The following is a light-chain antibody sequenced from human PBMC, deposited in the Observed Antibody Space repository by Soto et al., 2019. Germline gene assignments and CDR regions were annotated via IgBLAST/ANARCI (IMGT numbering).Light chain of an antibody. Sequence: DIQMTQSPTSLSASVGDRVTISCRASKNIRSCLNWYQQIPGQAPNLLIYATSILQTGVPSRFSGSGTVTDFTLIINGLQPEDFATYYCQQGYTTRWTFGQGTKVDIK. V-gene: IGKV1-39*01. CDR1: KNIRSC. CDR2: ATS. CDR3: QQGYTTRWT. J-gene: IGKJ1*01.